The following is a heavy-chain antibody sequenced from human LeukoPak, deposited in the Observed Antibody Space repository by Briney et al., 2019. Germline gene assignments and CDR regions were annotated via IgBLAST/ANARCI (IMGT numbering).Heavy chain of an antibody. V-gene: IGHV4-59*08. CDR3: ARGARAGYNLEPFDY. J-gene: IGHJ4*02. Sequence: SETLSLTCTVSGGSIISYCWSWIRQPPGKGLEYIGYIYYSGSTKYIPSLKSRVTISVDTSKNQFSLKLSSVTAADTGVYYCARGARAGYNLEPFDYWGQGTLVTVSS. CDR1: GGSIISYC. CDR2: IYYSGST. D-gene: IGHD5-24*01.